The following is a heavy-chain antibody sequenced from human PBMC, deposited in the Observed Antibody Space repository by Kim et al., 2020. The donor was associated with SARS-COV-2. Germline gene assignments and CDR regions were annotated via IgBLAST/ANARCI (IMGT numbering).Heavy chain of an antibody. J-gene: IGHJ4*02. D-gene: IGHD4-4*01. V-gene: IGHV4-59*09. Sequence: NNPPLKSRVTISVDTSKNQFALKLSSVTAADTAVYYCARGLYRTKHFDYWGQGTLVTVSS. CDR3: ARGLYRTKHFDY.